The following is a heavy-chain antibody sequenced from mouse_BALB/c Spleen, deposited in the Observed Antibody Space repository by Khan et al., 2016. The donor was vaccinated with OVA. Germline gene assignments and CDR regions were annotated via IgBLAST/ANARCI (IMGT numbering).Heavy chain of an antibody. V-gene: IGHV5-6*01. J-gene: IGHJ3*01. CDR1: GFTFSTYG. CDR2: ISSGGHYT. Sequence: EVELVESGGDLVKPGGSLELSCAASGFTFSTYGMSWVRQTPDMRLEWVATISSGGHYTYYPDSVKGRFTISRDNAKNNLYLHLSSLKAEDTAIYYCARLAYYYNSGGFAYWGQGTLVTVSA. D-gene: IGHD1-1*01. CDR3: ARLAYYYNSGGFAY.